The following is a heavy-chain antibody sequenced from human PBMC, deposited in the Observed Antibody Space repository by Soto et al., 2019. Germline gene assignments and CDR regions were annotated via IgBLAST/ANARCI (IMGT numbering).Heavy chain of an antibody. Sequence: SEAPPLTSTVSGGSVSRHYESWILQHAGKGLEWIGYIYYSGNTNHSPSIKSRVAISLDTSNNQFSLKLSYVNAADKAVYLCARIPVDTYMSSWLAPWGQGTLVTVSS. V-gene: IGHV4-59*02. J-gene: IGHJ5*01. CDR2: IYYSGNT. D-gene: IGHD5-18*01. CDR3: ARIPVDTYMSSWLAP. CDR1: GGSVSRHY.